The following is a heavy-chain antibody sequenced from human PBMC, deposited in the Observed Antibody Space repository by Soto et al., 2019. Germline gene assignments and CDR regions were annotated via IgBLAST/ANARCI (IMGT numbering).Heavy chain of an antibody. CDR1: GYTFTGNY. J-gene: IGHJ6*02. CDR2: INPNSGGT. Sequence: ASVKVSCKXTGYTFTGNYIHWVRQARGQGLEWMGWINPNSGGTNYAQRVQGRVTMTRDTSISTAYMELSRLRSDDTAVYYCARTQGYCTNGVGANHHYYGMDVWGQGTTVTVSS. CDR3: ARTQGYCTNGVGANHHYYGMDV. D-gene: IGHD2-8*01. V-gene: IGHV1-2*02.